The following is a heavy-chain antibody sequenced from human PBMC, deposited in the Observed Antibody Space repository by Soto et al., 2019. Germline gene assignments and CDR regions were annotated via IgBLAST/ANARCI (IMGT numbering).Heavy chain of an antibody. CDR3: ARSSGGVFGIIIEGSNWCGS. CDR2: INPNGGST. D-gene: IGHD1-26*01. V-gene: IGHV1-46*01. Sequence: SVKVSAKAPEDSFTMHYINAVAQPPLRGLDGMGIINPNGGSTRYAQKFQVRVTFTRDTPASTVYLELRSLRSDDTAFYYCARSSGGVFGIIIEGSNWCGSWGQGTLVTVSS. CDR1: EDSFTMHY. J-gene: IGHJ5*01.